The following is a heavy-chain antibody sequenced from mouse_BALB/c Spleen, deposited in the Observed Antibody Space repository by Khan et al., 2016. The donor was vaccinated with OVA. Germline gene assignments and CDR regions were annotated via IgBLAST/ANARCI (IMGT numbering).Heavy chain of an antibody. D-gene: IGHD1-1*01. CDR3: ARIKRIVATYFDY. CDR1: GYTFPSYW. V-gene: IGHV1S81*02. CDR2: TNPTNGRT. J-gene: IGHJ2*01. Sequence: QVQLQQPGADLVKAGASVKMSCKASGYTFPSYWMHWVKQRLGQGLEWFAETNPTNGRTYYNEKFKSKATLTVDKSSSTAYMLLSGPTFEDSAVYYFARIKRIVATYFDYWGQGTTLTVSS.